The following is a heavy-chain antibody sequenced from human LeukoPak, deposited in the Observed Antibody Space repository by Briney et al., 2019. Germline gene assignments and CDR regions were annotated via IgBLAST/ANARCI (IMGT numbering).Heavy chain of an antibody. V-gene: IGHV3-7*01. Sequence: GGSLRLSCAASGFSFSSYWMSWVRQAPGKGLEWVANIKQDGREKYYVYPEKGRFTISRDNAKNSLYLQMNSLRAEDTAVYYCAREGGGYYDSSGYYYYWGQGILVTVSS. CDR3: AREGGGYYDSSGYYYY. D-gene: IGHD3-22*01. J-gene: IGHJ4*02. CDR1: GFSFSSYW. CDR2: IKQDGREK.